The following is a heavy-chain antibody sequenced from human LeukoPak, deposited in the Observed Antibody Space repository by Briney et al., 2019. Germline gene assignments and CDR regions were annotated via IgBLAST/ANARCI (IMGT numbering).Heavy chain of an antibody. CDR2: IYHSGST. V-gene: IGHV4-4*02. Sequence: SETLSLTCAVSGGSLSSSNWWSWARQPPGKGLEWIGEIYHSGSTNYNPSLKSRVTISVDKSKNQFSLKLSSVTAADTAVYYCARVPRKGIAVAGTVDYWGQGTLVTVSS. J-gene: IGHJ4*02. CDR1: GGSLSSSNW. D-gene: IGHD6-19*01. CDR3: ARVPRKGIAVAGTVDY.